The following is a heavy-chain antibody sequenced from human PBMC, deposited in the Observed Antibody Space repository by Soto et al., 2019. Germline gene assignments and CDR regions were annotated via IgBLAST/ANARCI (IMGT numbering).Heavy chain of an antibody. V-gene: IGHV1-69*01. CDR2: IIPIFGTA. D-gene: IGHD3-22*01. J-gene: IGHJ4*02. CDR3: AREGSSDYYDSSGYQFDY. CDR1: GGTFSSYA. Sequence: QVQLVQSGAEVKKPGSSVKVSCKASGGTFSSYAISWVRQAPGQGIEWMGGIIPIFGTANYAQKFQGRVTITADESTSTAYMELSSLRSEDTAVYYCAREGSSDYYDSSGYQFDYWGQGTLVTVSS.